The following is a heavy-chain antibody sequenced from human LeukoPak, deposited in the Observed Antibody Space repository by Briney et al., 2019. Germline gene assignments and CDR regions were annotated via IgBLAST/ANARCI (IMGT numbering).Heavy chain of an antibody. CDR1: GGSISSYY. Sequence: SETLSLTCTVSGGSISSYYWSWIRQPPGKGLEWIGYIYYSGNTNYNPSHKSRVTISVDTSKNQFSLKLSSVTAADTAVYYCARDQDGRGIVGATTEYNWFDPWGQGTLVTVSS. J-gene: IGHJ5*02. CDR3: ARDQDGRGIVGATTEYNWFDP. CDR2: IYYSGNT. V-gene: IGHV4-59*12. D-gene: IGHD1-26*01.